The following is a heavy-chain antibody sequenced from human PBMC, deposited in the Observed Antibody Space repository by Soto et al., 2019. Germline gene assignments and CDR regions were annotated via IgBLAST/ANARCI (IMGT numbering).Heavy chain of an antibody. D-gene: IGHD3-22*01. CDR2: IYTSGST. V-gene: IGHV4-4*07. Sequence: SETLSLTCTVSGGSISSYYWSWIRQPAGKGLEWIGRIYTSGSTNYNPSLKSRVTMSVDTSKNQFSLKLSSVTAADTAVYYCARVGPWVPYYYDSSPYTFENWFDPWGQGTLVTVSS. J-gene: IGHJ5*02. CDR3: ARVGPWVPYYYDSSPYTFENWFDP. CDR1: GGSISSYY.